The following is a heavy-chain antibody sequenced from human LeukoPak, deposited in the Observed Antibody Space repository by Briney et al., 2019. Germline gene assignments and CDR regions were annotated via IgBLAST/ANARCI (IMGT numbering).Heavy chain of an antibody. Sequence: SQTLSLTCTVSGVSISSDSYYWSWIRQPAGKGLEWIGRFYTSGTTNYNPSLKSRVTISVDTSKNQFSLKLRSVTAADTALYYCARSELSCSGGSCPTRYAFDIWGQGTVVTASS. CDR1: GVSISSDSYY. CDR3: ARSELSCSGGSCPTRYAFDI. CDR2: FYTSGTT. J-gene: IGHJ3*02. D-gene: IGHD2-15*01. V-gene: IGHV4-61*02.